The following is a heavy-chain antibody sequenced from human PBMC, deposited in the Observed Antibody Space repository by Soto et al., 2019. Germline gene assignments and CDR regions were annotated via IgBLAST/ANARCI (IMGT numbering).Heavy chain of an antibody. J-gene: IGHJ4*02. V-gene: IGHV3-30*18. D-gene: IGHD1-26*01. Sequence: GGSLRLSCAASGSTFSSYGMHWVRQAPGKGLEWVAVISYDGSNKYYADSVKGRFTISRDNSKNTLYLQMNSLRAEDTAVYYCAKVGWEPPGLDYWGQGTLVTVSS. CDR1: GSTFSSYG. CDR2: ISYDGSNK. CDR3: AKVGWEPPGLDY.